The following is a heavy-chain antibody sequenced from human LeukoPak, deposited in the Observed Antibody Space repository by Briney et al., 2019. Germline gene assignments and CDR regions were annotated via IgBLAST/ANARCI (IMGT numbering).Heavy chain of an antibody. CDR1: GFTVSSNY. J-gene: IGHJ6*04. D-gene: IGHD4-17*01. V-gene: IGHV3-66*02. CDR2: IYSGGSK. CDR3: ARAPGYGDYDPLYGMDV. Sequence: GGSVTLSCAASGFTVSSNYMSWVRPAPGKGLEWVSVIYSGGSKYYADSVKGRFTIPRDNSKNPLYLQMNSLRAEDTAVYYCARAPGYGDYDPLYGMDVWGEGTTVTVSS.